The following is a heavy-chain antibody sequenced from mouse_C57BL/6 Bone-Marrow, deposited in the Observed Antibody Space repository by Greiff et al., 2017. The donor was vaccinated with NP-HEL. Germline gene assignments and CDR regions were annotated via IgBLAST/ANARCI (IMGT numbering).Heavy chain of an antibody. D-gene: IGHD1-2*01. Sequence: EVKVVESGGGLVQSGRSLRLSCATSGFTFSDFYMEWVRQAPGKGLEWIAASRNKANDYTTEYSASVKGRFIVSRDTSQSILYLQMNALRAEDTAIYYSARDGGHSFSDYWGQGTSVTVSS. CDR2: SRNKANDYTT. CDR3: ARDGGHSFSDY. V-gene: IGHV7-1*01. J-gene: IGHJ4*01. CDR1: GFTFSDFY.